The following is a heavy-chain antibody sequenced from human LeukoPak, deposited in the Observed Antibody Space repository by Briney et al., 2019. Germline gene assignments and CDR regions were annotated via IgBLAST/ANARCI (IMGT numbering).Heavy chain of an antibody. CDR1: GGSISNTAYY. CDR3: ARDCTNGVSALTKYYYYMDV. Sequence: PSETLSLTCTVSGGSISNTAYYWSWIRQPPGKGLEWIGYIYHSGSTYYNPSLKSRVTISVDRSKNQFSLKLSSVTAADTAVYYCARDCTNGVSALTKYYYYMDVWGKGTTVTVSS. CDR2: IYHSGST. J-gene: IGHJ6*03. V-gene: IGHV4-30-2*01. D-gene: IGHD2-8*01.